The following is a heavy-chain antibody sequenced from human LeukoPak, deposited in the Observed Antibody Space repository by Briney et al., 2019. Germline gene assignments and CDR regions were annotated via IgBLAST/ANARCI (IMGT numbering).Heavy chain of an antibody. J-gene: IGHJ4*02. CDR2: ISGSGGST. CDR3: AKDGHIVVVVAATWGYFDY. CDR1: GFTFSSYA. V-gene: IGHV3-23*01. D-gene: IGHD2-15*01. Sequence: GGSLRLSCAPSGFTFSSYAMSWVRQAPGKGLEWVSAISGSGGSTYYADSVKGRFTISRDNSKNTLYLQMNSLRAEDTAVYYRAKDGHIVVVVAATWGYFDYWGQGTLVTVSS.